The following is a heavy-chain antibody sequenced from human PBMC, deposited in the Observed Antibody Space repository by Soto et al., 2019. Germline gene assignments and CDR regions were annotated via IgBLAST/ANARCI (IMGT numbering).Heavy chain of an antibody. CDR1: GLAFSDYA. J-gene: IGHJ4*02. Sequence: PGGSLRLSCGASGLAFSDYAMSRVRQAPGKGLEWVSAISGSGDSTRYADSVKGRFTIARDNFRNTLYLQMNSLRADDMAVYYCGKERRGSGWFVCNYWGKGTLVTVSS. CDR2: ISGSGDST. D-gene: IGHD6-19*01. V-gene: IGHV3-23*01. CDR3: GKERRGSGWFVCNY.